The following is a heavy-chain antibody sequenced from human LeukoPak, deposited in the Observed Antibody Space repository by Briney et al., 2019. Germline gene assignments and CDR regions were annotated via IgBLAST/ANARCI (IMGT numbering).Heavy chain of an antibody. CDR3: ARGRPMGGIGFDY. J-gene: IGHJ4*02. D-gene: IGHD2-15*01. Sequence: SQTLSLTCAISGDSVSSNSATWSWIRQSPSRGLEWLGRLYYRSRWFNEYTASMKSRITINPDASKNQFSLQLNSVTPDDTAVYYCARGRPMGGIGFDYWGQGTLVTVSS. V-gene: IGHV6-1*01. CDR1: GDSVSSNSAT. CDR2: LYYRSRWFN.